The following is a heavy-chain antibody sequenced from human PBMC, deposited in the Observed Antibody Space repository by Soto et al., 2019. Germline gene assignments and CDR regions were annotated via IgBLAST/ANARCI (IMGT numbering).Heavy chain of an antibody. J-gene: IGHJ4*02. D-gene: IGHD2-15*01. CDR3: ARVLYCSGGSCYDY. Sequence: PSETLSLTCTASGGSISSYYWSWIRQPPGKGLEWIGYIYYSGSTNYNPSLKSRVTISVDTSKNQFSLKLSSVTAADTAVYYCARVLYCSGGSCYDYWGQGTLVTVSS. CDR2: IYYSGST. V-gene: IGHV4-59*01. CDR1: GGSISSYY.